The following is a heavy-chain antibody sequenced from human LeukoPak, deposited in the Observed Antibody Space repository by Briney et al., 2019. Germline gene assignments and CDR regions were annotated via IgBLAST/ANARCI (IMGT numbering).Heavy chain of an antibody. V-gene: IGHV3-30*02. CDR1: GFTFSSYG. CDR3: AKLAWYSSGWTTPNFDS. D-gene: IGHD6-19*01. CDR2: IRYDGSNK. Sequence: GGSLRLSCAASGFTFSSYGMHWVRQAPGKGLEWVAFIRYDGSNKYYADSVKGRFTVSRDNSKNTLYLHMNSLIAEDAAVYYCAKLAWYSSGWTTPNFDSSGQRTLVTVSS. J-gene: IGHJ4*02.